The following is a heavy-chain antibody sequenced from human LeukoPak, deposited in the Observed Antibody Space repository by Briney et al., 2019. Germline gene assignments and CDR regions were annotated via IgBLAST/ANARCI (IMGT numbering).Heavy chain of an antibody. Sequence: AGGSLRLSCAASGFTFSSYSMNWVRQAPGKGLEWVSSISSSSSYIYYADSVKGRFTISRDNAKNSLYLQMNSLRAEDTAVYYCARAEQWLALGYPSDYWGQGTLVTVSS. D-gene: IGHD6-19*01. CDR3: ARAEQWLALGYPSDY. CDR2: ISSSSSYI. J-gene: IGHJ4*02. CDR1: GFTFSSYS. V-gene: IGHV3-21*01.